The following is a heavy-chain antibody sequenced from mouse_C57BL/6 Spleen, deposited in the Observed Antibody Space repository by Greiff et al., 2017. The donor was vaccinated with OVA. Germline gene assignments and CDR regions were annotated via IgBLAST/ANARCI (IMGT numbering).Heavy chain of an antibody. Sequence: QVTLKECGPGILQPSQTLSLTCSFSGFSLSTFGMGVGWIRQPSGKGLEWLAHIWWDDDKYYNPALKSRLTISKDTSKNQVFLKIANVDTADTATYYCARGFTTVVATDYAMDYWGQGTSVTVSS. CDR3: ARGFTTVVATDYAMDY. V-gene: IGHV8-8*01. CDR1: GFSLSTFGMG. CDR2: IWWDDDK. J-gene: IGHJ4*01. D-gene: IGHD1-1*01.